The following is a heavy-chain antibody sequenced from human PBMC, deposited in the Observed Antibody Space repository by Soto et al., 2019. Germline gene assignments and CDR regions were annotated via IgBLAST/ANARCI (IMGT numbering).Heavy chain of an antibody. D-gene: IGHD6-19*01. CDR3: AREKWGSGSRWLDP. CDR1: GYTFTSYG. Sequence: ASVKVSCKASGYTFTSYGIGWVRQAPGQGLEWMGWISADNGNTNYAQKLQGRVTINQDTSASTAYMELSSLTSEDTAVYYCAREKWGSGSRWLDPWGQGTLVTVS. J-gene: IGHJ5*02. V-gene: IGHV1-18*01. CDR2: ISADNGNT.